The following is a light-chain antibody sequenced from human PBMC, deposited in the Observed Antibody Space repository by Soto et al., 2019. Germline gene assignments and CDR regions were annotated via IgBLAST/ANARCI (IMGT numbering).Light chain of an antibody. J-gene: IGLJ3*02. V-gene: IGLV2-23*01. CDR2: EGS. CDR1: NNDVANYNL. CDR3: CSYAGSRSWV. Sequence: QSVLTQPASVSGSPGQSITISCTGTNNDVANYNLVSWYQQHPGKAPKLRIYEGSKRPSGVSNRFSGSKSANTASLTISGLQAEDEGDYYCCSYAGSRSWVFGGGTELTVL.